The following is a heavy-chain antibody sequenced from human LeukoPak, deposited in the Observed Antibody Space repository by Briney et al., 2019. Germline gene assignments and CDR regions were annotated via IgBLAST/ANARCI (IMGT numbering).Heavy chain of an antibody. CDR2: ITHSGST. J-gene: IGHJ4*01. CDR3: ARDLMT. Sequence: SETLSLTCAVYGGSFSGKYWTWVRQPPHKGLEWIGEITHSGSTYYNPSLKSRVTISVDTSRNQFSLKLNSVTAADTAVYYCARDLMTWGQGTLATVSS. CDR1: GGSFSGKY. V-gene: IGHV4-34*01.